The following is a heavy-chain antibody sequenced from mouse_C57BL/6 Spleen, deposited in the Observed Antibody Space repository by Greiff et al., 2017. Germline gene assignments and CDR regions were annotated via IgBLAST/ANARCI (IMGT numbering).Heavy chain of an antibody. CDR3: ARGSYEIYAMDY. Sequence: DVKLQESGPGLVKPSQSLSLTCSVTGYSITSGYYWNWIRQFPGNKLEWMGYISYDGSNNYNPSLKNRISITRDTSKNQFFLKLNSVTTEDKATYYCARGSYEIYAMDYWGQGTSVTVSS. J-gene: IGHJ4*01. D-gene: IGHD2-3*01. CDR2: ISYDGSN. CDR1: GYSITSGYY. V-gene: IGHV3-6*01.